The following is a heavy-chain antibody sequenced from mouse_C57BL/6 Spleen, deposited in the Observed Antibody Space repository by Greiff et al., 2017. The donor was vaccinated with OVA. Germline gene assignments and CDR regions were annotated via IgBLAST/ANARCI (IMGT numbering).Heavy chain of an antibody. CDR3: ARRGSNGSSPYDYAMDY. Sequence: QVQLQQPGTDLVKPGASVKLSCKASGYTFTSYWMHWVKQRPGQGLEWIGNINPSNGGTNYNEKFKSKATLTVDKSSSTAYMQLSSLTSEDSAVYYCARRGSNGSSPYDYAMDYWGQGTSVTVSS. CDR1: GYTFTSYW. V-gene: IGHV1-53*01. J-gene: IGHJ4*01. CDR2: INPSNGGT. D-gene: IGHD1-1*01.